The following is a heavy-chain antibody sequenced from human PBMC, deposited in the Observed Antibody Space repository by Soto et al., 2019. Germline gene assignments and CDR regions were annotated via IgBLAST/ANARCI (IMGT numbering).Heavy chain of an antibody. V-gene: IGHV1-69*02. CDR3: ANVSKAGGSVDY. J-gene: IGHJ4*02. Sequence: QVQLVQYGDEVKKPGSSVKVSCKASVGTFSCYTISWVRQAPGQGLEWMGRIIPILGIANYAQKFHVRVKIAAVISTSSAYRELRSLRSENTVVYYSANVSKAGGSVDYWGQGTLVTVS. CDR1: VGTFSCYT. D-gene: IGHD3-10*01. CDR2: IIPILGIA.